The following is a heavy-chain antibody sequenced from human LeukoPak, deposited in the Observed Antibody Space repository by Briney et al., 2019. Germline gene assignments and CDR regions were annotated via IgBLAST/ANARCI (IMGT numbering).Heavy chain of an antibody. V-gene: IGHV3-7*01. D-gene: IGHD3-16*02. J-gene: IGHJ6*03. CDR1: GFSFSTYW. Sequence: GGSLKLSCVGSGFSFSTYWMSWVRQAPGKGLEWVANIKEDGSEKYYVDSVKGRFTMSRDNAKNSVYLQMDRLRVEDTAVYYCARRSYRGVIGLYYYYYMDVWGKGTPVTVSS. CDR2: IKEDGSEK. CDR3: ARRSYRGVIGLYYYYYMDV.